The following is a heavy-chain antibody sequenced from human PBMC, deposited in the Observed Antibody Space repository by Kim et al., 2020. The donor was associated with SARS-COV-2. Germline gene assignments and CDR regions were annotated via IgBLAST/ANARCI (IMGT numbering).Heavy chain of an antibody. D-gene: IGHD6-19*01. Sequence: GGSLRLSCAASGFTFSSYAMHWVRQAPGKGLEWVAVISYDGSNKYYADSVKGRFTISRDNSKNTLYLQMNSLRAEDTAVYYCARPLPPGGYSSGWHDGYYFDYWGQGTLVTVSS. CDR1: GFTFSSYA. CDR3: ARPLPPGGYSSGWHDGYYFDY. CDR2: ISYDGSNK. J-gene: IGHJ4*02. V-gene: IGHV3-30*04.